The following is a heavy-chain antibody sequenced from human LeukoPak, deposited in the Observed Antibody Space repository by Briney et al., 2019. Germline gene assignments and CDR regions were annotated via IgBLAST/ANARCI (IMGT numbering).Heavy chain of an antibody. CDR2: IYSGGST. V-gene: IGHV3-53*01. D-gene: IGHD2-21*01. CDR1: GFTVSNNY. J-gene: IGHJ5*02. CDR3: VRNSGELGA. Sequence: GGPLRLACAASGFTVSNNYMSWVRRAAGKGLEWVALIYSGGSTYYADSVKGRFTISRDNSKNTLHLQMNSLRAEDTAVYYCVRNSGELGAWGQGTLVTASS.